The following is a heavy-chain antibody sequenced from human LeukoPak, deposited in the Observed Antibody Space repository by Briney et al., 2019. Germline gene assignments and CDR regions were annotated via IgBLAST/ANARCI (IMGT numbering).Heavy chain of an antibody. J-gene: IGHJ4*02. CDR3: ARGLRYFDWLFPRGNFIDY. V-gene: IGHV3-7*01. CDR2: IKQDGSEK. CDR1: GFTFSSYW. Sequence: PGGSLRLSCAASGFTFSSYWMSWVRQAPGKGLEWVANIKQDGSEKYYVDSVKGRFTISRDNAKNSLYLQMNSLRAEDTAVYYCARGLRYFDWLFPRGNFIDYWGQGTLVTVSS. D-gene: IGHD3-9*01.